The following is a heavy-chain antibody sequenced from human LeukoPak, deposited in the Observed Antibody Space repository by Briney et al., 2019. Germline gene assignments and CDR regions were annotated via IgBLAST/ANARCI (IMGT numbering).Heavy chain of an antibody. V-gene: IGHV4-59*01. D-gene: IGHD5-12*01. Sequence: SETRSLTCAVYGGSFSGYYWSWIRQPPGKGLEWIGYFSYTGSTNYNPSLKSRVTISVDTSKNQFSLKLSSVTAADTAVYYCARGPLDSGYTYFDYWGQGTLVSVAS. J-gene: IGHJ4*02. CDR3: ARGPLDSGYTYFDY. CDR1: GGSFSGYY. CDR2: FSYTGST.